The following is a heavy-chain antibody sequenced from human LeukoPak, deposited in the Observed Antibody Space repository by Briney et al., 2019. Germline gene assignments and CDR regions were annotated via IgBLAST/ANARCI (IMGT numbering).Heavy chain of an antibody. CDR3: ARVRPGYYTYFDY. CDR2: ISSSSSYI. D-gene: IGHD3/OR15-3a*01. J-gene: IGHJ4*02. V-gene: IGHV3-21*04. Sequence: GGSLRLSCAASGFTFSSYSMNWVRQAPGKGLEWVSSISSSSSYIYYADSVKGRFTISRDNSKNTLYLQMNSLRAEDTAIYYCARVRPGYYTYFDYWGQGTLVTVSS. CDR1: GFTFSSYS.